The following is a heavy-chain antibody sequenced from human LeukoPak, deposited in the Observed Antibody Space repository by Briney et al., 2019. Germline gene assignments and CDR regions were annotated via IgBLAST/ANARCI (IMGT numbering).Heavy chain of an antibody. CDR3: ARERCCGGDCYSFAFDV. CDR1: GFTVSSKY. V-gene: IGHV3-66*01. D-gene: IGHD2-21*02. Sequence: GGSLRLSCAASGFTVSSKYMSWVRQAPGKGLEWVSIFYSGGDSTYYADSVKGRFTISRDNSKNTLYLQMNNLRAEDTAVYYCARERCCGGDCYSFAFDVWGQGTMVTVSS. J-gene: IGHJ3*01. CDR2: FYSGGDST.